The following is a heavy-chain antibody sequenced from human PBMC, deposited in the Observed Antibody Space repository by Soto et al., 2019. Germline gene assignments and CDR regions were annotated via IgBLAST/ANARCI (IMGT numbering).Heavy chain of an antibody. CDR2: VIPILGQA. V-gene: IGHV1-69*01. J-gene: IGHJ4*02. Sequence: QVQLVQSGAEVKTPGSSVKVSCKASGGIFSSYAISWLRQAPGQGLEWMGAVIPILGQAYYAQDLQDRVSSTADDSTRSTYMELSSLRSEDTAVYFWARVRGIGAPPGTDYWGQGTLVTVSS. CDR1: GGIFSSYA. CDR3: ARVRGIGAPPGTDY. D-gene: IGHD6-6*01.